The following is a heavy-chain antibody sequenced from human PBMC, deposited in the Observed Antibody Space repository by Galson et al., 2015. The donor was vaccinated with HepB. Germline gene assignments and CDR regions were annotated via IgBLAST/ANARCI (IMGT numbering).Heavy chain of an antibody. CDR1: GFTFSSYG. CDR2: IWYDGSNK. CDR3: ARGVDTAMVDDAFDI. V-gene: IGHV3-33*01. Sequence: SLRLSCAASGFTFSSYGMHWVRQAPGKGLEWVAVIWYDGSNKYYADSVKGRFTISRDNSKNTLYLQMNSLRAEDTAVYYCARGVDTAMVDDAFDIRGQGTMVTVSS. J-gene: IGHJ3*02. D-gene: IGHD5-18*01.